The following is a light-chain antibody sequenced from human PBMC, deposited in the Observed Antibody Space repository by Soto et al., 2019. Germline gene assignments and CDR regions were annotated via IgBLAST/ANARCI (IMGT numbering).Light chain of an antibody. CDR1: YGISSS. V-gene: IGKV1-9*01. CDR2: DSS. J-gene: IGKJ2*01. Sequence: DIQLTQSPSFLSASVEDRVTISCRASYGISSSLAWYQQEPGKPPKLLIYDSSTLQTGVPSRFTGSGSGRKFTLTISSLQFGDFATYYCQQLSHYPYTFGQGTKLEI. CDR3: QQLSHYPYT.